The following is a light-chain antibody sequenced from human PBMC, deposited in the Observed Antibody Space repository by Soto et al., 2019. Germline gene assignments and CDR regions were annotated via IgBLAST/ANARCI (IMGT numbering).Light chain of an antibody. Sequence: EIVMTQSPATLSVSPGERATLSCRASQSVSSNLAWYQQKPGQAPRLLIYGASTRATGIPARFSGSGSGTDFTLTISGLQSEDFAVYYCQQYSNWPPWTFGPGTKVDI. CDR2: GAS. V-gene: IGKV3-15*01. J-gene: IGKJ1*01. CDR3: QQYSNWPPWT. CDR1: QSVSSN.